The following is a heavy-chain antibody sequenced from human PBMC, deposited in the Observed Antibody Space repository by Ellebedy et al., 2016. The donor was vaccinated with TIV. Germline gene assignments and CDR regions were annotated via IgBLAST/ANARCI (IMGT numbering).Heavy chain of an antibody. CDR2: ISGSVGST. CDR3: ARVEWVQLGLED. V-gene: IGHV3-23*01. Sequence: PGGSLRLSCAASGFTFSSYVMSWVRQAPGKGLEWVSAISGSVGSTYYADSVKGRFTISRDNSKNTLYLHMNSLRAEDTAVYYCARVEWVQLGLEDWGQGILVTVSS. D-gene: IGHD5-18*01. CDR1: GFTFSSYV. J-gene: IGHJ4*02.